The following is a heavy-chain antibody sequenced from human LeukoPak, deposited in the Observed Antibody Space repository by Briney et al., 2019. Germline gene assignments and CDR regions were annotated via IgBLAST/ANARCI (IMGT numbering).Heavy chain of an antibody. J-gene: IGHJ4*02. D-gene: IGHD6-19*01. Sequence: SETLSLTCTVSGGSISSYYWSWVRQPPGKGLEWIGYIYYSGSTNYNPSLMSRVTISVDTSKNQFSLKLSSVTAADTAVYYCAREQWLDYWGQGTLVTVSS. CDR3: AREQWLDY. V-gene: IGHV4-59*01. CDR2: IYYSGST. CDR1: GGSISSYY.